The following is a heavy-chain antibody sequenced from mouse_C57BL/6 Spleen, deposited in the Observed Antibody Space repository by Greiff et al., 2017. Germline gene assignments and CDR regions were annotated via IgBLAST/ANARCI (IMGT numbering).Heavy chain of an antibody. CDR1: GFTFSSYT. V-gene: IGHV5-9*01. CDR3: ARRFLNWSFDY. CDR2: ISGGGGNT. D-gene: IGHD4-1*01. Sequence: EVQGVESGGGLVKPGGSLKLSCAASGFTFSSYTMSWVRQTPEKWLEWVATISGGGGNTYYPDIVKGRFTISRDNSKNTLYLQMSSLRSEDTALYYCARRFLNWSFDYWGQGTTLTVSS. J-gene: IGHJ2*01.